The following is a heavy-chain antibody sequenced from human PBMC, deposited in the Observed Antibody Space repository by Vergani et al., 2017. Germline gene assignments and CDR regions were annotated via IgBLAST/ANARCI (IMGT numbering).Heavy chain of an antibody. Sequence: QVQLQESGPGLVKPSQTLSLTCTVSGGSISSYYWSWMRQPPGKGLEWIGYIYYSGSTNYNPYLKSRVTISVDTSKNQFSLKLSSVTAADTAVYYCASGRNNWNGDFDDWGQGTLVTVSS. V-gene: IGHV4-59*01. CDR3: ASGRNNWNGDFDD. CDR1: GGSISSYY. D-gene: IGHD1-20*01. CDR2: IYYSGST. J-gene: IGHJ4*02.